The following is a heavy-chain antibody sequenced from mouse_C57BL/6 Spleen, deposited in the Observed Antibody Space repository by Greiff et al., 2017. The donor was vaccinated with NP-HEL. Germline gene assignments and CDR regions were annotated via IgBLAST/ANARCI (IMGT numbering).Heavy chain of an antibody. CDR2: INPSTGGT. CDR3: AWGGNYFDY. CDR1: GYSFTGYY. Sequence: EVQLQQSGPELVKPGASVKISCKASGYSFTGYYMNWVKQSPEKSLEWIGEINPSTGGTPYNQKFKATATLTVDKSSSPAYLQLKSLTSEDSAVYYCAWGGNYFDYWGQGTPLTVSS. J-gene: IGHJ2*01. V-gene: IGHV1-42*01.